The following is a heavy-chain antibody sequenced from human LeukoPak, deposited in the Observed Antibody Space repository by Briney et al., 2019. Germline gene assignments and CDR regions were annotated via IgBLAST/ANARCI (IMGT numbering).Heavy chain of an antibody. D-gene: IGHD3-9*01. CDR3: AKDHYDILTGYLGVFDY. Sequence: GGSLRLSCAASGFTFSSYAMSWVRQAPGKGLEWVSAISGIGGSTYYADSVKGRFTISRDNSKNTLYLQMNSLRAEDTAVYYCAKDHYDILTGYLGVFDYWGQGTLVTVSS. CDR1: GFTFSSYA. CDR2: ISGIGGST. V-gene: IGHV3-23*01. J-gene: IGHJ4*02.